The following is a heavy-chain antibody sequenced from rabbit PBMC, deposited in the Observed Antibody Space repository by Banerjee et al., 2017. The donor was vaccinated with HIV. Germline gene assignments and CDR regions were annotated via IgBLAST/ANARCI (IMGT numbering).Heavy chain of an antibody. J-gene: IGHJ4*01. CDR3: ARDLAGVIGWNFNL. V-gene: IGHV1S7*01. CDR2: INTGSGST. Sequence: QLVESGGGLVTLGGSLKLSCKAPGIDFSSYGISWVRQAPGKGLEWIGYINTGSGSTDYANWVNGRFTISLDNAQNTVFLQMTSLTAAYTATYFCARDLAGVIGWNFNLCGQGTLVTVS. D-gene: IGHD4-1*01. CDR1: GIDFSSYG.